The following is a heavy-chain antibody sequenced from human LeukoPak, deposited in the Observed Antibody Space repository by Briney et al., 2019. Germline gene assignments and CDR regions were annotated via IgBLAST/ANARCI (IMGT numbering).Heavy chain of an antibody. CDR2: IPFSGST. J-gene: IGHJ4*02. V-gene: IGHV4-39*07. CDR1: GDSISSSSYY. CDR3: ARCKDYYVSGSYPKTFAS. Sequence: SETLSLTCTVSGDSISSSSYYWGWIRQPPGKGLEWIGSIPFSGSTYYNPSLKSRVTISLDTSKDHLSMKLRSVTPGDTAAYYSARCKDYYVSGSYPKTFASWGQGTLVTVSS. D-gene: IGHD3-10*01.